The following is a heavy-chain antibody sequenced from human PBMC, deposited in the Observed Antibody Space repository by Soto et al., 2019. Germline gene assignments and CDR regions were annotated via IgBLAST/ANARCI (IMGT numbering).Heavy chain of an antibody. D-gene: IGHD3-10*01. CDR2: ISYDGSNK. J-gene: IGHJ4*02. CDR3: ALYYYGSGFGNY. CDR1: GFTFSSYG. Sequence: QVQLVESGGGVVQPGRSLRLSCAASGFTFSSYGMHWVRQAPGKGLEWVAVISYDGSNKYYADSVKGRFTISRDNSKNTLYLQMNSLRAEDTAVYYCALYYYGSGFGNYWGQGTRVTVSS. V-gene: IGHV3-30*03.